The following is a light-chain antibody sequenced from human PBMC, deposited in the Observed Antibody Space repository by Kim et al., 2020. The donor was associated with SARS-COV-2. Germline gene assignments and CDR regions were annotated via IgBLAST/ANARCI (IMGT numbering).Light chain of an antibody. CDR1: QSIGSS. V-gene: IGKV6-21*02. CDR3: HQSTSLPLT. CDR2: YAS. J-gene: IGKJ1*01. Sequence: VTHKEKVTITCRASQSIGSSLHWYQLKPDQSPNLLIKYASQSISGVPSRFSGSGSGTDFTLSINSLEAEDAATYYCHQSTSLPLTFGQGTKVDIK.